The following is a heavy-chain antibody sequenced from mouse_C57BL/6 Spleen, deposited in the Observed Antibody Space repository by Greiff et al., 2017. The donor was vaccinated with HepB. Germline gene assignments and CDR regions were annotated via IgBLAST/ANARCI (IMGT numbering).Heavy chain of an antibody. V-gene: IGHV1-84*01. Sequence: QVQLQQSGPELVKPGASVKISCKASGYTFTDYYINWVKQRPGQGLEWIGWIYPGSGNTKYNEKFKGKATLTVDTSSSTAYMQLSSLTSEDSAVYFCARSAYYSNFYYYAMDYWGQGTSVTVSS. J-gene: IGHJ4*01. CDR3: ARSAYYSNFYYYAMDY. D-gene: IGHD2-5*01. CDR2: IYPGSGNT. CDR1: GYTFTDYY.